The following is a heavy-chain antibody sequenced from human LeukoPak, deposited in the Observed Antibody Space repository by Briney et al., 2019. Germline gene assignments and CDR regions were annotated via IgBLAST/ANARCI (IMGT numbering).Heavy chain of an antibody. CDR1: GGTFSSYA. V-gene: IGHV1-69*06. D-gene: IGHD3-10*01. J-gene: IGHJ5*02. CDR3: ATMVRGVISWFDP. Sequence: GASVKVSCKASGGTFSSYAISWVRQAPGQGLEWMGGTIPIFGTANYAQKFQGRVTITADKSTSTAYMELSSLRSEDTAVYYCATMVRGVISWFDPWGQGTLVTVSS. CDR2: TIPIFGTA.